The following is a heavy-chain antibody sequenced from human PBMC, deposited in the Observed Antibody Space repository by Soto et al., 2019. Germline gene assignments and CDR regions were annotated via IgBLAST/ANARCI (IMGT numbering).Heavy chain of an antibody. V-gene: IGHV3-66*01. D-gene: IGHD2-2*01. J-gene: IGHJ4*02. Sequence: GGSLRLSCAASGFTVSSNYMSWVRQAPGKGLEWVSVIYSGGSTYYADSVKGRFTISRDNSKNTLYLQMNSLRAEDTAVYYCASTYCSSTSCHDYWGQGTLVTVSS. CDR3: ASTYCSSTSCHDY. CDR2: IYSGGST. CDR1: GFTVSSNY.